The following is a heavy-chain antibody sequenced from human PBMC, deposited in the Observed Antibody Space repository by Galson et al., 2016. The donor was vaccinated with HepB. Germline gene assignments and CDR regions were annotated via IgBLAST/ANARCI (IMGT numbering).Heavy chain of an antibody. CDR2: IYSGGGT. Sequence: SLRLSCAASGLTVSSNYMSWVRQAPGKGLEWVSVIYSGGGTNYADSVQGRFTIPRDNSKNTVFLEMNSLRAEDTAVYYCGTESYLKGHSIVVAAPSQTWGRGTLVTVSS. D-gene: IGHD2-15*01. CDR3: GTESYLKGHSIVVAAPSQT. CDR1: GLTVSSNY. J-gene: IGHJ5*02. V-gene: IGHV3-53*01.